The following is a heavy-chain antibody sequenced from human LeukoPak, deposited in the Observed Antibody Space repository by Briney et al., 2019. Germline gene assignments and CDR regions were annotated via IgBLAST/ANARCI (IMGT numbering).Heavy chain of an antibody. J-gene: IGHJ4*02. CDR1: GGSISSYY. CDR2: IYYSGST. D-gene: IGHD3-9*01. CDR3: ARGYYDILAGYYISYFDY. V-gene: IGHV4-59*01. Sequence: SETLSLTCTVSGGSISSYYWSWIRQPPGKGLEWIGYIYYSGSTNYNPSLKSRVTISVDTSKNQFSLKLSSVTAADTAVYYCARGYYDILAGYYISYFDYWGQGTLVTVSS.